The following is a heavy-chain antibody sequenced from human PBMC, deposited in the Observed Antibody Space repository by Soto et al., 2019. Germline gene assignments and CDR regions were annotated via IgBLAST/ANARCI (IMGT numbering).Heavy chain of an antibody. CDR2: ISAHNGNT. D-gene: IGHD1-1*01. CDR1: GYAFTTYG. J-gene: IGHJ4*02. Sequence: QVHLVQSGAEVKKPGASVKVSCKGSGYAFTTYGITWVRQAPGQGLEWMGWISAHNGNTNYAQKLQGRVTVTRDTATNIAYSELRSLRSDDTAVYYCARGGYGDYWGQGALVTVSS. V-gene: IGHV1-18*01. CDR3: ARGGYGDY.